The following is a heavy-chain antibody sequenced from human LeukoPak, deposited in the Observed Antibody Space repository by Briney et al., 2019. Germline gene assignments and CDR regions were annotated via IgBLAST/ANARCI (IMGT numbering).Heavy chain of an antibody. CDR1: GGTFSSYA. Sequence: GASVKVSCKASGGTFSSYAISWVRQAPGQGLEWMGWINPNSGGTNYAQKFQGWVTMTRDTSISTAYMELSRLRSDDTAVYYCARAVEYSSSYDFDYWGQGTLVTVSS. CDR3: ARAVEYSSSYDFDY. V-gene: IGHV1-2*04. J-gene: IGHJ4*02. CDR2: INPNSGGT. D-gene: IGHD6-6*01.